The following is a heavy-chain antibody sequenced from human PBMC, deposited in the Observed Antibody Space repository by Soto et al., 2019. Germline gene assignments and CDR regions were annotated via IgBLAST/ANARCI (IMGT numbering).Heavy chain of an antibody. CDR2: INHSGST. V-gene: IGHV4-34*01. D-gene: IGHD2-2*01. Sequence: QVQLQQWGAGLLKPSETLSLTCAVYGGSFSGYYWSWIRQPPGKGLEWIGEINHSGSTNYNPSLKSRVTISVDTSKNQFSLKLSSVTAADTAVYYCARGRIVVVPAAMSWFDPWGQGTLVTVSS. CDR1: GGSFSGYY. J-gene: IGHJ5*02. CDR3: ARGRIVVVPAAMSWFDP.